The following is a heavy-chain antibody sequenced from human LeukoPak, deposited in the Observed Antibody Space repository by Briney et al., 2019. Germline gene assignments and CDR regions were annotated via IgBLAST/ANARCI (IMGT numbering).Heavy chain of an antibody. CDR3: SREFPFCGADCFSGVFDI. J-gene: IGHJ3*02. CDR2: ISVINNANT. Sequence: ASVKVSCKASGSTFSSYAINWVRQAPGQGLEWMGWISVINNANTRYAQNFQGRLTMTTDTSTTTAYMELRSLRSDDTAVYYCSREFPFCGADCFSGVFDIWGQGTMVTVS. CDR1: GSTFSSYA. D-gene: IGHD2-21*02. V-gene: IGHV1-18*01.